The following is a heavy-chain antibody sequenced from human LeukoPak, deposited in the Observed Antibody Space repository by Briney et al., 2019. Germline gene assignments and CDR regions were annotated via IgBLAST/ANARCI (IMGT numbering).Heavy chain of an antibody. CDR1: GFTVSSNY. V-gene: IGHV3-53*01. Sequence: PGGSLRLSCAASGFTVSSNYMNWVRQAPGKGLEWVSVIYSGGSTYYVDSVKGRFTISRDNSKNTLYLQMNSLRADDTAVYYCATSGGYYQFGYWGQGTLVTVSS. CDR3: ATSGGYYQFGY. J-gene: IGHJ4*02. CDR2: IYSGGST. D-gene: IGHD1-26*01.